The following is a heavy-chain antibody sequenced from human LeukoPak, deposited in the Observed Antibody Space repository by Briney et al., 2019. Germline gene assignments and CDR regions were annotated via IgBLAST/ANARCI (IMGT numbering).Heavy chain of an antibody. J-gene: IGHJ4*02. Sequence: PGGSLRLSCAASGFTFSPYSMNWVRQAPGKGLEWVSSISGLSSYTYYGESVKGRFSISRDNAKNSLYLQMNSLGAEDTATYYCGRAFPPLRTSSAGDLWGQGILVTVSS. V-gene: IGHV3-21*01. D-gene: IGHD3-16*01. CDR1: GFTFSPYS. CDR2: ISGLSSYT. CDR3: GRAFPPLRTSSAGDL.